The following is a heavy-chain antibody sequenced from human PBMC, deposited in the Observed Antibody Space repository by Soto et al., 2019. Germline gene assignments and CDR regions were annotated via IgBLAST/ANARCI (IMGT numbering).Heavy chain of an antibody. Sequence: GASVKVSCKASGYTFTSYDINWVRQATGQGLEWMGWMNPNSGNTAYAQKFQGRVTMTRNTSISTAYMELSSLRSEDTAVYYCARDYMVRGVMRWFDPWGQGTLVTVSS. D-gene: IGHD3-10*01. CDR1: GYTFTSYD. CDR3: ARDYMVRGVMRWFDP. J-gene: IGHJ5*02. V-gene: IGHV1-8*01. CDR2: MNPNSGNT.